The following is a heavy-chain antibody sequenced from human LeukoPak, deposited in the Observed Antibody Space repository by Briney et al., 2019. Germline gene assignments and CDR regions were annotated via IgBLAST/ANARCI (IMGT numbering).Heavy chain of an antibody. J-gene: IGHJ3*02. Sequence: SETLSLTCTVSGGSVSSGSYYWSWIRQPPGKGLEWIGYIYYSGSTNYNPSLKSRVTISVDTSKNQFSLKLSSVTAADTAVYYCARVGATYDAFDIWGQGTMVTVSS. D-gene: IGHD1-26*01. V-gene: IGHV4-61*01. CDR2: IYYSGST. CDR3: ARVGATYDAFDI. CDR1: GGSVSSGSYY.